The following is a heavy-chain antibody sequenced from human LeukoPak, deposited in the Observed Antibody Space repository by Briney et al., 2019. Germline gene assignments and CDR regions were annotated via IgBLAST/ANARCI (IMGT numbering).Heavy chain of an antibody. CDR2: IYHSGST. J-gene: IGHJ4*02. V-gene: IGHV4-38-2*01. CDR1: GYSISSGYY. D-gene: IGHD3-9*01. Sequence: SETLSLTCAVSGYSISSGYYWGWIRQPPGKGLEWIGSIYHSGSTYYNPSLKSRVTISVDTSKKQFSLKLSSMTAADTAVYYCTSGRLGRYFDWSPPGYWGQGTLVTVSP. CDR3: TSGRLGRYFDWSPPGY.